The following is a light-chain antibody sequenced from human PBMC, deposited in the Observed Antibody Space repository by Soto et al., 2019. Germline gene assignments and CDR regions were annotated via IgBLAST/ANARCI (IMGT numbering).Light chain of an antibody. CDR1: QDISNY. CDR2: DAS. J-gene: IGKJ5*01. Sequence: DIQMTQSPSSLSASVGDRVTIACQASQDISNYLHWYQQKPGKAPKLLIYDASNLETGVPARFSGSGSGTDFTFTISSLQPEDIATYYCQQYDNCPRAINFGQGTRLELK. CDR3: QQYDNCPRAIN. V-gene: IGKV1-33*01.